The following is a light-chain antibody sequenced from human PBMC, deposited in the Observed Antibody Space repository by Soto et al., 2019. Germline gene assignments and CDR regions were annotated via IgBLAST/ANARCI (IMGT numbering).Light chain of an antibody. CDR1: QSVSGN. V-gene: IGKV3-15*01. J-gene: IGKJ5*01. CDR3: QQYNKWPPFT. CDR2: GAY. Sequence: EIVMTQSPATLSVPPGERVTLSCRASQSVSGNLAWYQQIPGQAPRLLIYGAYTRATGVPARFSGSGFGTEFTLTITSLQSEDFSVYYCQQYNKWPPFTFGQGTRLEIK.